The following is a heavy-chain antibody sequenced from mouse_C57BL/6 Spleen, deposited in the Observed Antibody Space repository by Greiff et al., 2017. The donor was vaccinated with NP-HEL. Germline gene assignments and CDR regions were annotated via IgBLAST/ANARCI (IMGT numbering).Heavy chain of an antibody. D-gene: IGHD1-1*01. V-gene: IGHV1-82*01. Sequence: QVQLKQSGPELVKPGASVKISCKASGYAFSSSWMNWVKQRPGKGLEWIGRIYPGDGDTNYNGKFKGKATLTADKSSSTAYMQLSSLTSEDSAVYFCARGGSSYDWFAYWGQGTLVTVSA. J-gene: IGHJ3*01. CDR1: GYAFSSSW. CDR2: IYPGDGDT. CDR3: ARGGSSYDWFAY.